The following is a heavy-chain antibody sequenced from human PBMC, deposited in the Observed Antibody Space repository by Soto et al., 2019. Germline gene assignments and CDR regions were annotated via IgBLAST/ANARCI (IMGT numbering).Heavy chain of an antibody. V-gene: IGHV3-33*01. CDR3: ARESFPGYCTNGVCQAAAFDI. CDR2: IWYDGSNK. D-gene: IGHD2-8*01. CDR1: GFTFSSYG. Sequence: GGSLRLSCAASGFTFSSYGMQWVRQAPGKGLEWVAVIWYDGSNKYYADSVKGRFTISRDNSKNTLYLQMNSLRAEDTAVYYCARESFPGYCTNGVCQAAAFDIWGQGTMVTVSS. J-gene: IGHJ3*02.